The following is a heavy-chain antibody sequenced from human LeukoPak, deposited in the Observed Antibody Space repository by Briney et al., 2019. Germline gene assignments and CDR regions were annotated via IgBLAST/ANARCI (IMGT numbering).Heavy chain of an antibody. CDR1: GFTFSSYW. CDR3: ARVVERRGFWSGFSLVSWYFDL. D-gene: IGHD3-3*01. J-gene: IGHJ2*01. V-gene: IGHV3-7*01. CDR2: IKQDGSEK. Sequence: GGSLRLSCAASGFTFSSYWMSWVRQAPGKGLEWVANIKQDGSEKYYEDSVKGRFTISRDNAKNSLYLQMNSLRAEDTAVYYCARVVERRGFWSGFSLVSWYFDLWGRGTLVPVSS.